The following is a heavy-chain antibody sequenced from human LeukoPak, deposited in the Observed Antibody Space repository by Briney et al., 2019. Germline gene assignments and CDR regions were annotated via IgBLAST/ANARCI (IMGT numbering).Heavy chain of an antibody. CDR1: GFIFSSYS. Sequence: GGSLRLSCAASGFIFSSYSMNWVRQAPGRGLEWVSSISSSSSYIYYADSVKGRFTISRDNAKKSLYLQMNSLRAEDTAIYYCARGDTSSWSFDYWGQGTLVTVSS. D-gene: IGHD6-13*01. CDR2: ISSSSSYI. V-gene: IGHV3-21*01. CDR3: ARGDTSSWSFDY. J-gene: IGHJ4*02.